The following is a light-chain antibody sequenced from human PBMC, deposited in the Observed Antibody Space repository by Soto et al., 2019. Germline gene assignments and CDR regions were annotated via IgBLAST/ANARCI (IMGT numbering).Light chain of an antibody. V-gene: IGKV3-20*01. J-gene: IGKJ3*01. CDR2: GES. CDR3: QKYGSSPVT. Sequence: VLTQSPGTLSLSPGDSATLSCRDSQSVSSSYLAWYQQKTGQAPRILIYGESSRATGIPDRFSGSGSGTDLNLTISRLEPEDFAVYYCQKYGSSPVTCGPGTKVDIK. CDR1: QSVSSSY.